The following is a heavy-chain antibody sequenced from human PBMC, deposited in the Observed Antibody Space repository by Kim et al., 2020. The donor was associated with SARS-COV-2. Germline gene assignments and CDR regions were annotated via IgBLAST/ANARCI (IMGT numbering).Heavy chain of an antibody. Sequence: GGSLRLSCAASGFTFSSYWMHWVRQAPGKGLVWVSRINSDGSSTSYADSVKGRFTISRDNAKNTLYLQMNSLRAEDTAVYYCARVWGYCSGGSCPGDSYYGMDVWGQGTTVTVSS. J-gene: IGHJ6*02. CDR1: GFTFSSYW. CDR2: INSDGSST. V-gene: IGHV3-74*01. CDR3: ARVWGYCSGGSCPGDSYYGMDV. D-gene: IGHD2-15*01.